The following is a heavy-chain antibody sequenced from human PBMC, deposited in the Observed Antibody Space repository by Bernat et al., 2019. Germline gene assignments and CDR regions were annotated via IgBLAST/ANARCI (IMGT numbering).Heavy chain of an antibody. CDR3: AGRGYGGYGNWFDP. CDR2: NYYSGST. D-gene: IGHD5-12*01. V-gene: IGHV4-39*01. Sequence: QLQLQESGPGLVKPSETLSLTCTVSGCSISSSSYHWGWIRQPPGKGLEWIGSNYYSGSTYYNPSLKSPVTISVDTTRNQFYLKLSSVTAADTAVYYCAGRGYGGYGNWFDPWGQGTLVTVSS. J-gene: IGHJ5*02. CDR1: GCSISSSSYH.